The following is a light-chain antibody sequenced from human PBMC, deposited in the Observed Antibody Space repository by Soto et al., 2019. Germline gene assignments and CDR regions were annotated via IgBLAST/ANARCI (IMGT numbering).Light chain of an antibody. CDR3: AAWDDNLSGLYV. Sequence: QSVLTQSPSASGTPGHRGTISCSGSASTIGRNYVYWYQQLPGTAPKLLIYRNSQRPSGVPDRFSGSKSGTSASLAISGLRSEDEADYYCAAWDDNLSGLYVFGAGTKVTVL. J-gene: IGLJ1*01. CDR1: ASTIGRNY. CDR2: RNS. V-gene: IGLV1-47*01.